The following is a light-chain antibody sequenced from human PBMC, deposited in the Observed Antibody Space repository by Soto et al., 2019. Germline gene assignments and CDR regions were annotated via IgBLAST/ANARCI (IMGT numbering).Light chain of an antibody. V-gene: IGLV2-14*03. Sequence: QSVLTQPASVSGSPGQSITISCTGTSRDVGNYNYVSWYQQHPGKAPKLMIYDVSNRPSGVSNRFSASKSGNTASLTISGLQAEDEADYYCSSYTTPSAHVVFGGGTKLTVL. J-gene: IGLJ2*01. CDR1: SRDVGNYNY. CDR2: DVS. CDR3: SSYTTPSAHVV.